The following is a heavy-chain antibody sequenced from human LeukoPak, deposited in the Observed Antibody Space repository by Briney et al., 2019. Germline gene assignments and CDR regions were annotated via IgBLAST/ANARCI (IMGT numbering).Heavy chain of an antibody. Sequence: PXSGATTYGQNFQARVTMPRDTSISTAYMELSRLRSDDTAVYYCARGMIAVAGTDYYYYGMDVWGQGTTVTVSS. J-gene: IGHJ6*02. CDR3: ARGMIAVAGTDYYYYGMDV. CDR2: PXSGAT. D-gene: IGHD6-19*01. V-gene: IGHV1-2*02.